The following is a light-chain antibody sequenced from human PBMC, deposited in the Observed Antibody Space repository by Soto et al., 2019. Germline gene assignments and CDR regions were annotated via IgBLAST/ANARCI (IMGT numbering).Light chain of an antibody. CDR2: EVT. CDR1: SSDAGTYNY. V-gene: IGLV2-14*01. Sequence: QSVLTQPASVSGSPGQSITISGTGTSSDAGTYNYVSWYQLHPGKAPKLMVYEVTNRTSGVSNRFSGSKSGNTASLPISGLQAEDEADYYCSSYTTSSTRVFGTGTKVTVL. J-gene: IGLJ1*01. CDR3: SSYTTSSTRV.